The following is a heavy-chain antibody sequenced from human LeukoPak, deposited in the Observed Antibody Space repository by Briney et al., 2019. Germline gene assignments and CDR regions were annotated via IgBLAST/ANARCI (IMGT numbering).Heavy chain of an antibody. Sequence: GGSLRLSCAASGFTFSNAWMSWVRQAPGKGLEWVGRIESKTDGGTTDYAAPVKGRFTISRDDSKNTLYLQMNSLKTEDTAVYYCTTGRAAILTGYTPGFDYWGQGTLVTVSS. CDR1: GFTFSNAW. D-gene: IGHD3-9*01. J-gene: IGHJ4*02. V-gene: IGHV3-15*04. CDR2: IESKTDGGTT. CDR3: TTGRAAILTGYTPGFDY.